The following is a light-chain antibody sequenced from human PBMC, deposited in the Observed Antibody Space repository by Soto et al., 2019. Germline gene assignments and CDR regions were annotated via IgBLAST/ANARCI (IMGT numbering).Light chain of an antibody. V-gene: IGKV3-20*01. Sequence: EIVLTQSPGTLSLSLGERATLSCSASQSVANNYLAWYQQKAGQATMFLMYDASSRATGIPDRFSGRGSGTDFTVNISRLEPEDFAVYYCEQYGSTPLTFGGGTKVEIK. CDR1: QSVANNY. CDR2: DAS. CDR3: EQYGSTPLT. J-gene: IGKJ4*01.